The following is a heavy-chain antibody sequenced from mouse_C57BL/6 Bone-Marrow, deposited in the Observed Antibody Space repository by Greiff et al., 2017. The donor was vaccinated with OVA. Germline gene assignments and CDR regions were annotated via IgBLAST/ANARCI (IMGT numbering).Heavy chain of an antibody. D-gene: IGHD2-5*01. CDR3: ARSAAYYSNWGGY. J-gene: IGHJ2*01. CDR1: GYTFTSYW. CDR2: IYPGSGST. V-gene: IGHV1-55*01. Sequence: QVQLQQPGAELVKPGASVKMSCKASGYTFTSYWITWVKQRPGQGLEWIGDIYPGSGSTNYNEKFKSKATLTIDTSSSTAYMQLSSLTSEDSAVYYCARSAAYYSNWGGYWGQGTTLTVSS.